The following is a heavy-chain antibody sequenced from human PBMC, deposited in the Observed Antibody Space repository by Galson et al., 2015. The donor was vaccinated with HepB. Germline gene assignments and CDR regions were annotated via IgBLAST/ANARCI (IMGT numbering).Heavy chain of an antibody. CDR3: AREGGLGRPFHYNYYGMDV. Sequence: SLRLSCAASGFTFYTYALNWVRQAPGKGLEWVSGVSASGGTTYYADSVKGRFTISKDNSNNTLYLQMNSLRAEDTAVYYCAREGGLGRPFHYNYYGMDVWGQGSTVIVPS. D-gene: IGHD3-16*01. CDR1: GFTFYTYA. CDR2: VSASGGTT. J-gene: IGHJ6*02. V-gene: IGHV3-23*01.